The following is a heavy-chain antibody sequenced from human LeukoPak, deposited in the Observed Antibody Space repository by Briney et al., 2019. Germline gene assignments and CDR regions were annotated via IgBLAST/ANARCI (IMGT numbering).Heavy chain of an antibody. V-gene: IGHV4-59*08. D-gene: IGHD3-10*01. J-gene: IGHJ5*02. CDR3: ARNYGSGSYPRFNWFDP. Sequence: SETLSLTCTVSGGSISSYYWSWLRQPPGKGLVCIGYIYYSGSTNYNPSLKSRVTISVDTSKNQFSLKLSSVTAADTAVYYCARNYGSGSYPRFNWFDPWGQGTLVTVSS. CDR2: IYYSGST. CDR1: GGSISSYY.